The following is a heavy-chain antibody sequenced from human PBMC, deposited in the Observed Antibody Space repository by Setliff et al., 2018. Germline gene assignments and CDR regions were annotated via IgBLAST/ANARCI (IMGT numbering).Heavy chain of an antibody. Sequence: AGGSLRLSCAASGFTISNYWMSWVRQAPGKGLEWVANIKQGGSEKYYVDSVKGRFTISRDNAKNSLYLQMNSLRAEDTAVYYCAREKHYDSSGYYYAFDIWGQGTKVAVSS. D-gene: IGHD3-22*01. V-gene: IGHV3-7*01. J-gene: IGHJ3*02. CDR1: GFTISNYW. CDR2: IKQGGSEK. CDR3: AREKHYDSSGYYYAFDI.